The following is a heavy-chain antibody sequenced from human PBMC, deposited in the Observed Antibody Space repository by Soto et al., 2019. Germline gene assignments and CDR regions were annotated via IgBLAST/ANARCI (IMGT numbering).Heavy chain of an antibody. Sequence: FEMLSHTCTVAGASISSSGYYCSCIRQPPGKGLEWIGNIYYGGGGSASYNPSLQSRVTISVDTSKNQVSLNLNSVTAADTAVYYCAGKYRSRSLPPLDPWGQGTLVNVSS. CDR1: GASISSSGYY. CDR2: IYYGGGGSA. J-gene: IGHJ5*02. D-gene: IGHD6-19*01. CDR3: AGKYRSRSLPPLDP. V-gene: IGHV4-39*01.